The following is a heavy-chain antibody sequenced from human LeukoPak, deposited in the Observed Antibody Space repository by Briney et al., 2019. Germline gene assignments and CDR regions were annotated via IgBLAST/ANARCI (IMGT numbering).Heavy chain of an antibody. CDR3: ARLGSYSDH. V-gene: IGHV4-4*09. J-gene: IGHJ4*02. CDR2: IHSSGST. CDR1: DGSIRSYY. D-gene: IGHD1-26*01. Sequence: SEALSLTCRVSDGSIRSYYWSWIRQPPGKGLEWIGYIHSSGSTHYNPSLKSRVTTSLDTSKNQFSLKLISVTAADTAVYYCARLGSYSDHWGQGTMVTVSS.